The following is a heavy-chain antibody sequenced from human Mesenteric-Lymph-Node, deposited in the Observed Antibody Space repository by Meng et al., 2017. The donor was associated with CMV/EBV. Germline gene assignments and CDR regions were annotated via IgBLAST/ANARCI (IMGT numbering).Heavy chain of an antibody. Sequence: LSLPCSVSGASIRSATGWSWVRQPPGKGLEWIGEIYHTGSTNYHPSLKSRVTISIDTSKNQLSLKVTSVTAADTAMYYCARDRAVNLWGQGTMVTVSS. CDR2: IYHTGST. CDR1: GASIRSATG. J-gene: IGHJ3*01. CDR3: ARDRAVNL. D-gene: IGHD6-19*01. V-gene: IGHV4-4*02.